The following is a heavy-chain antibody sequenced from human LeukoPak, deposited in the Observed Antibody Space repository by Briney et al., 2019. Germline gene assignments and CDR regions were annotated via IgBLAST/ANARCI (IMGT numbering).Heavy chain of an antibody. D-gene: IGHD1-26*01. V-gene: IGHV4-61*02. CDR2: IYTNGNT. J-gene: IGHJ4*02. CDR3: ARGPDHAKVGY. CDR1: GGSFTSGNYK. Sequence: SQTLSLTCTVSGGSFTSGNYKWSWLRQPAGTGLEWIGRIYTNGNTDYSPSLKSRVTISIDMPKNQFFLKLSSVTAADTAVYYCARGPDHAKVGYWGQGTLVTVSS.